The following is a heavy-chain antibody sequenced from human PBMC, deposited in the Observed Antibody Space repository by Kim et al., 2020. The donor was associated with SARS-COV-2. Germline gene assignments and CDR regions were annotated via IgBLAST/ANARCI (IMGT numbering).Heavy chain of an antibody. CDR1: GFTFSSYA. V-gene: IGHV3-30*04. CDR2: ISYDGSNK. CDR3: AREGVEMATMEGFDP. D-gene: IGHD5-12*01. Sequence: GGSLRLSCAASGFTFSSYAMHWVRQAPGKGLEWVAVISYDGSNKYYADSVKGRFTISRDNSKNTLYLQMNSLRAEDTAVYYCAREGVEMATMEGFDPWG. J-gene: IGHJ5*02.